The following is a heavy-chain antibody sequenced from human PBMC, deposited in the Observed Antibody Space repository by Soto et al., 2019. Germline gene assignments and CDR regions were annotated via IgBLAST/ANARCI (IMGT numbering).Heavy chain of an antibody. CDR3: ARDGHSIAAAGKRRGNYGMDV. Sequence: QVQLVQSGAEVKKPGASVKVSCKASGYTFTGYYMHWVRQAPGQGLEWMGWINPNSGGTNYAQKCQGLVPMTRDTSISTAYMELSRLRSDDTAVYYCARDGHSIAAAGKRRGNYGMDVWGQGTTVTVSS. D-gene: IGHD6-13*01. CDR1: GYTFTGYY. V-gene: IGHV1-2*04. CDR2: INPNSGGT. J-gene: IGHJ6*02.